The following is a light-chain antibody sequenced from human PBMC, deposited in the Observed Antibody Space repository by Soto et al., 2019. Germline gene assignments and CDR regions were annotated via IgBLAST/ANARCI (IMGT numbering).Light chain of an antibody. CDR3: QQYGSSPPT. Sequence: EIVLTQSPGTVSLSPGETASLSCRASQTVSGNYLAWYQQKPGQAPRLLIYGTTSRATGVPDTFSCGGSRTAFTPTVRALEPEDCALYNCQQYGSSPPTFGGGTKVEIK. J-gene: IGKJ4*01. CDR2: GTT. CDR1: QTVSGNY. V-gene: IGKV3-20*01.